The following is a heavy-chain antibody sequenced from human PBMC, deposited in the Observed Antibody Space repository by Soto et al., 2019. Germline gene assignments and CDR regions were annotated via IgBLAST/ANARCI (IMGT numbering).Heavy chain of an antibody. CDR2: IYYSGST. J-gene: IGHJ5*02. D-gene: IGHD3-22*01. V-gene: IGHV4-61*01. Sequence: QVQLQESGPGLVKPSETLSLTCTVSGGSVSSGSYYWSWIRQPPGKGLEWIGYIYYSGSTNYNPSLKSRVTISVDTSKNQFSLKLSSVTAADTAVYYCARVKIVVVFRFKGWFDPWGQGTLVTVSS. CDR1: GGSVSSGSYY. CDR3: ARVKIVVVFRFKGWFDP.